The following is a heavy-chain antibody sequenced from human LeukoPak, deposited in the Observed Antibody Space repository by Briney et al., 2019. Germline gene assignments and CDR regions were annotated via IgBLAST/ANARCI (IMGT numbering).Heavy chain of an antibody. D-gene: IGHD5-12*01. CDR2: INPNSGGT. J-gene: IGHJ3*02. V-gene: IGHV1-2*02. CDR1: GYTFTGYY. CDR3: ARSGSGYDLTVRDAFDI. Sequence: GASVKVSCKASGYTFTGYYMHWVRQAPGQGLEWMGWINPNSGGTNYAQKFQGRVTMTRDTSISTAYMELSRLRSDDTAVYYCARSGSGYDLTVRDAFDIWGQGTMVTVSS.